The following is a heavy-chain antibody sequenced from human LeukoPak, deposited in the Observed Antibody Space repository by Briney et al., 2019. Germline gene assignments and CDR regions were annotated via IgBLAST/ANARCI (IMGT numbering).Heavy chain of an antibody. CDR2: IKQKGST. J-gene: IGHJ6*04. V-gene: IGHV4-34*01. CDR3: ARGRRQARGANARPRKYGEQACYGMDV. Sequence: SETLSLACAVYGGSFSGHYCGSVRQPPGKGLGWIGEIKQKGSTNYNPSRKSRVTISVDTSKTEFSLKRSSVTAADTAVYYCARGRRQARGANARPRKYGEQACYGMDVWGKGTTVTVSS. CDR1: GGSFSGHY. D-gene: IGHD4-17*01.